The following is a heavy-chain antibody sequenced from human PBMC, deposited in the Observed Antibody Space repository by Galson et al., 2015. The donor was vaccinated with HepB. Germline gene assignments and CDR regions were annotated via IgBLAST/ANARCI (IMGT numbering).Heavy chain of an antibody. Sequence: SLRLSCAASGFTVSSNYMSWVRQAPGKGLEWVSVIYSGGSTYYADSVKGRFTISRDNAKNSLYLEMTSLRAEDTAVYFCARDHWALGFWGQGTLVTVSS. V-gene: IGHV3-53*01. CDR3: ARDHWALGF. J-gene: IGHJ4*02. D-gene: IGHD7-27*01. CDR1: GFTVSSNY. CDR2: IYSGGST.